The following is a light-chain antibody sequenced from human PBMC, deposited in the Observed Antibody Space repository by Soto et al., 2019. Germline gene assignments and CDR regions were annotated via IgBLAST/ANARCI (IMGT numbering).Light chain of an antibody. CDR2: GAS. Sequence: DFVMTQPPESLALSLGERATINCKSSQSVLYNSNNKNHLGWFQQKPGHPPKLLIYGASFRPSGVPDRFRGSGSGTDFTLTNSSLQAEDVAVYYCQQYYSIPFTFGQ. V-gene: IGKV4-1*01. J-gene: IGKJ2*01. CDR3: QQYYSIPFT. CDR1: QSVLYNSNNKNH.